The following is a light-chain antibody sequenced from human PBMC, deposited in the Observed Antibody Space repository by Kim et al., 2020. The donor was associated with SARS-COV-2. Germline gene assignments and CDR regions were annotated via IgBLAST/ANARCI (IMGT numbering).Light chain of an antibody. V-gene: IGKV1-39*01. Sequence: DIQMTQSPSSLSASVGDRVTITCRASQSISSYLNWYQQKPGKAPKLLFYAASSLQSGVPSRFSGSGSGTDFTLSISSLQPEDSATYFCQQSYSTPRTFGQGTKVDIK. J-gene: IGKJ1*01. CDR2: AAS. CDR3: QQSYSTPRT. CDR1: QSISSY.